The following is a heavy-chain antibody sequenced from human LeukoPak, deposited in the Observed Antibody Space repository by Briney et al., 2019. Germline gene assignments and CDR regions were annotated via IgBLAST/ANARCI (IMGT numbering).Heavy chain of an antibody. Sequence: PSETLSLTCAVHGGSFSGYCWSWIRQPPGKGLEWIGEINHSGSTNYNPSLKSRVTISVDTSKNQFSLKLSSVTAADTAVYYCASGYYYDSSGYYNPFGYWGQGTLVTVSS. J-gene: IGHJ4*02. V-gene: IGHV4-34*01. CDR3: ASGYYYDSSGYYNPFGY. CDR2: INHSGST. CDR1: GGSFSGYC. D-gene: IGHD3-22*01.